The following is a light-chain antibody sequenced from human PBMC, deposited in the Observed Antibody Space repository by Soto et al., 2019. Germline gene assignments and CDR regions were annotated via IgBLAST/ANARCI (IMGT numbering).Light chain of an antibody. CDR2: DAS. V-gene: IGKV3-20*01. Sequence: VLKMSPGTVSLKTGERATLSCRASQTGRNNYLAWYQQKPGQAPRLLIYDASSRATGIPDRLSGGGSGTDFTLTISRLEPEDFAVYYCQQFSSYPLTFGGGTKV. J-gene: IGKJ4*01. CDR3: QQFSSYPLT. CDR1: QTGRNNY.